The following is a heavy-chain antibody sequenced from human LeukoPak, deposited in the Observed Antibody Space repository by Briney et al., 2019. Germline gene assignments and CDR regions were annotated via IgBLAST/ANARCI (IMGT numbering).Heavy chain of an antibody. CDR3: VRDPEALDY. Sequence: GGSLRLSCVASGFTFSSYSMNWVRQAPGKGLEWVSYISRGRPTIHYADSVKGRFTISRDNAKNSLYLQMNSLGDEDTAVYYCVRDPEALDYWGQGTLVTVSS. CDR2: ISRGRPTI. J-gene: IGHJ4*02. CDR1: GFTFSSYS. V-gene: IGHV3-48*02.